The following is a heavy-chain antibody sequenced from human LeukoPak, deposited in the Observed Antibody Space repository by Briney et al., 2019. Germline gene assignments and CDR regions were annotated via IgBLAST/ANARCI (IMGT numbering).Heavy chain of an antibody. Sequence: PSETLSLTCTVSGGYVSSSLWTWIRQAPGKGVDLIGFTYDGGRGNYKPSLRGRVDISLDTSNNRYSLRLTSVTAADTGVYYCARLWRPHDYDNWFDHWGQGILVTVSS. CDR3: ARLWRPHDYDNWFDH. V-gene: IGHV4-59*02. D-gene: IGHD4-17*01. CDR1: GGYVSSSL. J-gene: IGHJ5*02. CDR2: TYDGGRG.